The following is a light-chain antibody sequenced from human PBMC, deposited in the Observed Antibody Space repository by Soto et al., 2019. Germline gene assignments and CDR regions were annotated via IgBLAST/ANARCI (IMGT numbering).Light chain of an antibody. J-gene: IGLJ1*01. CDR1: SSDVGGYNY. CDR2: EVS. Sequence: QSALTQPASVSGSPGQSITISCTGTSSDVGGYNYVSWYQQHPGKAPKLMIYEVSNRPSGVSNRFSASKSGNTASLTISGLQAEDEADSYCSSYTSSSIDYVFGTGTKLTVL. V-gene: IGLV2-14*01. CDR3: SSYTSSSIDYV.